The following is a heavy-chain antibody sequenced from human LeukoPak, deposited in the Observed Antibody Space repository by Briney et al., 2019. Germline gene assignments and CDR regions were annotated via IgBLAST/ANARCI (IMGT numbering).Heavy chain of an antibody. CDR2: IYYSGST. CDR3: ARETTTWDY. Sequence: TSETLSLTCTVSGGSISSSSYYWGWIRQPPGKGLEWIGSIYYSGSTNYNPSLKSRVTISVDTSKNQFSLKLSSVTAADTAVYYCARETTTWDYWGQGTLVTVSS. J-gene: IGHJ4*02. D-gene: IGHD1-1*01. CDR1: GGSISSSSYY. V-gene: IGHV4-39*07.